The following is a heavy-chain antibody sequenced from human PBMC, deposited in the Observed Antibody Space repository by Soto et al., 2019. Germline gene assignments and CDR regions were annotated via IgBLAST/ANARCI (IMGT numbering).Heavy chain of an antibody. V-gene: IGHV4-59*01. CDR1: GGSISSYY. Sequence: PSETLSLTCTVSGGSISSYYWSWIRQPPGKGLEWIGYIYYSGSTNYNPSLKSRVTISVDTSKNQFSLKLSSVTAADTAVYYCARGDYYYYYMDVWGKGTTVTVSS. CDR2: IYYSGST. CDR3: ARGDYYYYYMDV. J-gene: IGHJ6*03.